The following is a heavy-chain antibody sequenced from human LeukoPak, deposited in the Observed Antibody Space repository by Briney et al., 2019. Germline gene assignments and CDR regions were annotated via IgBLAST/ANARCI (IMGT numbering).Heavy chain of an antibody. V-gene: IGHV4-59*11. CDR2: VLRSGSA. Sequence: SETLSLTCTVSGDSINRHDWSWLRQSPDKRLEWIGYVLRSGSAIYNPSLQSRVTISLDTPRNQFSLKLTSVTAADTAVYYCARQIATLGWVNWFDPWGQGTLVTVSS. CDR1: GDSINRHD. CDR3: ARQIATLGWVNWFDP. J-gene: IGHJ5*02. D-gene: IGHD6-6*01.